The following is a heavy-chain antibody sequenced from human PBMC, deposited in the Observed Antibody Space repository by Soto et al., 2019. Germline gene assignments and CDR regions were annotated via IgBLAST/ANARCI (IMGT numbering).Heavy chain of an antibody. CDR2: ILSKAGNYAT. CDR3: MRGGSPYYYDY. J-gene: IGHJ4*02. CDR1: GFIFSGSA. V-gene: IGHV3-73*01. Sequence: EVQLVESGGGLVQPGGSLKLSCAASGFIFSGSAVHWVRQASGKGLEWVGRILSKAGNYATAYPASMKGRFTISRDVSKNTAFLKMNSLKTEDTPVYYCMRGGSPYYYDYWGEGTLWAVAS.